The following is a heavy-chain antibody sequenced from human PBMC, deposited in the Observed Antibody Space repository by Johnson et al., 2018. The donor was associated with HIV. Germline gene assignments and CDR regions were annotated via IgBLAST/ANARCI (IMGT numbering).Heavy chain of an antibody. D-gene: IGHD1-26*01. Sequence: VQLVESGGVVVQPGGSLRLSCAASGFTFDDCGMNWVRQAPGKGLEWVSEIGTAGDTYYPGSVKGRFTISRENARNSLYLHMNSLRAGDTAVYYCARARGSYYWGGWHDAFDIWGQGTMVTVSS. CDR1: GFTFDDCG. J-gene: IGHJ3*02. CDR3: ARARGSYYWGGWHDAFDI. V-gene: IGHV3-13*01. CDR2: IGTAGDT.